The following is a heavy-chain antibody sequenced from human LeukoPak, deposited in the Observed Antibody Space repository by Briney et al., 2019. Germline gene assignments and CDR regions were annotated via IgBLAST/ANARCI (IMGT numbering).Heavy chain of an antibody. CDR1: GGTFSSYA. CDR3: ARVLGTMVRGANAFDI. Sequence: SVKVSCKASGGTFSSYAISWVRQAPGQGLEWMGGIIPIFGTANYAQKFQGRATITADESTSTAYMELSSLRSEDTAVYYCARVLGTMVRGANAFDIWGQGTMVTVSS. CDR2: IIPIFGTA. D-gene: IGHD3-10*01. V-gene: IGHV1-69*13. J-gene: IGHJ3*02.